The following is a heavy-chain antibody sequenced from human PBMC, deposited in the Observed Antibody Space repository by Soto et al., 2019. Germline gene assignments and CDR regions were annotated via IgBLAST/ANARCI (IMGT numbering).Heavy chain of an antibody. Sequence: GASVKVSCKASGGTFSSYAISWVRQAPGQGLEWMGGIIPIFGTANYAQKFQGRVTITADESTSTAYMELSSLRSEDTAVYYCARGKDIVLVPAAQYYYYGMDVWGQGTTVTVSS. CDR2: IIPIFGTA. CDR1: GGTFSSYA. CDR3: ARGKDIVLVPAAQYYYYGMDV. J-gene: IGHJ6*02. V-gene: IGHV1-69*13. D-gene: IGHD2-2*01.